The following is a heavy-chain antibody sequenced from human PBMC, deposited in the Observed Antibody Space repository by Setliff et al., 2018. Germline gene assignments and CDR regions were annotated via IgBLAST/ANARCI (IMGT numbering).Heavy chain of an antibody. CDR3: ARGFAYLSLAFFDVLRYFEGDV. D-gene: IGHD3-9*01. CDR2: IYTSGST. J-gene: IGHJ6*02. CDR1: GGSISSGSYY. Sequence: SETLSLTCTVSGGSISSGSYYWSWIRQPAGKGLEWIGHIYTSGSTNYNPSLKSRVTISVDTSKNQFSLKLSSVTAADTAVYYCARGFAYLSLAFFDVLRYFEGDVWGQGTTVTVSS. V-gene: IGHV4-61*09.